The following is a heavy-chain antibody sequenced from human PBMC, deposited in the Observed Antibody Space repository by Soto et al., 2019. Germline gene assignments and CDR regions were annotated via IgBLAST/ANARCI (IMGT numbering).Heavy chain of an antibody. CDR2: TYYRSKWYN. Sequence: QTLSLTCAISGDSVSSNSAAWNWIRQSPSRGLEWLGRTYYRSKWYNDYAVSVKSRITINPDTSKNQFSLQLNSVTPEDTAVYYCARENWDSNYYYYYGMDVWGQGTTVTVSS. D-gene: IGHD3-22*01. J-gene: IGHJ6*02. CDR3: ARENWDSNYYYYYGMDV. V-gene: IGHV6-1*01. CDR1: GDSVSSNSAA.